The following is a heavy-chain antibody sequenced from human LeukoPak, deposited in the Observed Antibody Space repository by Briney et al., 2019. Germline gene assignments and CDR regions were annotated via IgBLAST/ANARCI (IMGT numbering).Heavy chain of an antibody. V-gene: IGHV4-34*01. J-gene: IGHJ3*02. Sequence: SETLSLTCAVYGGSFSGYYWSWICQPPGKGLEWIGEINHSGSTNYNPSLKSRVTISVDTSKNQFSLKLSSVTAADTAVYYCARDDVRCSGGSCYSDSAFDIWGQGTMVTVSS. CDR1: GGSFSGYY. CDR3: ARDDVRCSGGSCYSDSAFDI. D-gene: IGHD2-15*01. CDR2: INHSGST.